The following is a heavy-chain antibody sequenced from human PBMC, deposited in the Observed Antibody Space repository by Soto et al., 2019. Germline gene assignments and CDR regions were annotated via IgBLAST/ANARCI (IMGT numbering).Heavy chain of an antibody. Sequence: SETLSLTCTVSGGSISSSSYYWGWIRQPPGKGLEWIGSIYYSGSTYYNPSLKSRVTISVDTSKNQFSLKLSSVTAADTAVYYCARHWYSGSYYSDYWGQGTLVTVSS. V-gene: IGHV4-39*01. J-gene: IGHJ4*02. CDR2: IYYSGST. D-gene: IGHD1-26*01. CDR1: GGSISSSSYY. CDR3: ARHWYSGSYYSDY.